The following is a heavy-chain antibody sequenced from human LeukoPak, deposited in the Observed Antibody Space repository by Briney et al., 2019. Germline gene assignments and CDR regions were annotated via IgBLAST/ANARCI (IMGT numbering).Heavy chain of an antibody. D-gene: IGHD3-9*01. CDR3: ATYYDILTGPFDY. J-gene: IGHJ4*02. CDR1: GGTFSSYA. CDR2: IIPIFGTA. Sequence: SVKVSCKASGGTFSSYAISWVRQAPGQGLEWTGGIIPIFGTANYAQKFQGRVTITADESTSTAYMELSSLRSEDTAVYYCATYYDILTGPFDYWGQGTLVTVSS. V-gene: IGHV1-69*13.